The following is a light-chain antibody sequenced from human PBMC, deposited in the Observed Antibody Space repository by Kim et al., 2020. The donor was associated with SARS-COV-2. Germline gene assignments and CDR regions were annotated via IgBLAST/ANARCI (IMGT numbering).Light chain of an antibody. Sequence: AIQLTQSPSSLSASVGDRLTITCRASQGISSALAWYQQRPGKSPRLLIYDASTLESGVPSRFSGSGSGTDFTLTISSLQPEDFATYYCQQFSNHPLTFAGGTKVDIK. CDR1: QGISSA. CDR3: QQFSNHPLT. J-gene: IGKJ4*01. CDR2: DAS. V-gene: IGKV1D-13*01.